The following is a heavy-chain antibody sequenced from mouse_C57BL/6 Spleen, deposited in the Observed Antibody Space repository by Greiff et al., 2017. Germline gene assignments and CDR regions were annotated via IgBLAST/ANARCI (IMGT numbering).Heavy chain of an antibody. CDR2: IHPNSGST. V-gene: IGHV1-64*01. CDR1: GYTFTSYW. Sequence: QVQLKQPGAELVKPGASVKLSCKASGYTFTSYWMHWVKQRPGQGLEWIGMIHPNSGSTNYNEKFKSKATLTVDKSSSTAYMQLSSLTSEDSAVYYCARSHYYGSSLYAMDYWGQGTSVTVSS. D-gene: IGHD1-1*01. CDR3: ARSHYYGSSLYAMDY. J-gene: IGHJ4*01.